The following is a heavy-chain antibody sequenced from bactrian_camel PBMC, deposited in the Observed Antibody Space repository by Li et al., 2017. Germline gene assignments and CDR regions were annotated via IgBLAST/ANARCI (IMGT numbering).Heavy chain of an antibody. CDR3: AAAPLGVRNGANCYQKLIGVEYNY. Sequence: HVQLVESGGGSALAGGSVRLSCAASGYTSINDCMAWFRQAPGKGREGVAAIYTGGGHTYYADSVNGRFTISQDNAKTTLYLQMNSLKPEDTAMYYCAAAPLGVRNGANCYQKLIGVEYNYWGRGTQVTVS. CDR2: IYTGGGHT. D-gene: IGHD5*01. J-gene: IGHJ4*01. V-gene: IGHV3S1*01. CDR1: GYTSINDC.